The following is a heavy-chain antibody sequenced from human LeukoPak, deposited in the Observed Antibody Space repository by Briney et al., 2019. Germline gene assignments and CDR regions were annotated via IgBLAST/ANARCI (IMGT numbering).Heavy chain of an antibody. CDR2: IYRSGST. Sequence: SENLSLTCSVSGYSISSGYYWGWIRQPPGKGLEWIGRIYRSGSTYYNPSLKSRVTISVDTSKNQFSLKLSSVTAADTAVYYCARAYGSNWDWYDPWGQGTLVTVSS. CDR3: ARAYGSNWDWYDP. J-gene: IGHJ5*02. CDR1: GYSISSGYY. D-gene: IGHD6-13*01. V-gene: IGHV4-38-2*02.